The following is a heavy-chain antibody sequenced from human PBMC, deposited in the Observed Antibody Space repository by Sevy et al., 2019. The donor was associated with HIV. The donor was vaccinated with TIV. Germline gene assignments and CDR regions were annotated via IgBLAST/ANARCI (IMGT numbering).Heavy chain of an antibody. V-gene: IGHV4-59*08. J-gene: IGHJ4*02. Sequence: SETLSLTCTVSDDSINSYYWSWIRQPPGKGLEWIGYIYNNIGSTNDSPALTSRVTISVDTSKNQFSLKLTSVTAADTAVYYCARGAVVIGTAATPVLDFWGQGSLVTVSS. CDR3: ARGAVVIGTAATPVLDF. CDR1: DDSINSYY. D-gene: IGHD6-13*01. CDR2: IYNNIGST.